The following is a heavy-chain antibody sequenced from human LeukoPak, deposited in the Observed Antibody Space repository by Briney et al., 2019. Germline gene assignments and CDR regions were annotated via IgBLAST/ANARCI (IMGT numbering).Heavy chain of an antibody. CDR3: AKGPYLHYGGSHFDP. Sequence: GGSLRLSCAASGFTFSSYGMHWVRQAPGKGLEWVAVISYDGSNKYCADSVKGRFTISRDNSKNTLYLQMNSLRAEDTAVYYCAKGPYLHYGGSHFDPWGQGTLVTVSS. V-gene: IGHV3-30*18. J-gene: IGHJ5*02. CDR2: ISYDGSNK. D-gene: IGHD4-23*01. CDR1: GFTFSSYG.